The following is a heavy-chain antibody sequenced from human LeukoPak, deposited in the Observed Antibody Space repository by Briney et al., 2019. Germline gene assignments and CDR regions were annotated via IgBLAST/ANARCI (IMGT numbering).Heavy chain of an antibody. CDR2: INPSGGST. J-gene: IGHJ4*02. Sequence: ASVKVSCKASGYTFTSYYMHWVRQAPGQGLEWMGIINPSGGSTSYAQKFQGRVTMTRDTSTSTVYMELSSLRSEDTAVYYCARDGPRITMIVVAHSFDYWGQGTLVTVSS. CDR1: GYTFTSYY. V-gene: IGHV1-46*01. D-gene: IGHD3-22*01. CDR3: ARDGPRITMIVVAHSFDY.